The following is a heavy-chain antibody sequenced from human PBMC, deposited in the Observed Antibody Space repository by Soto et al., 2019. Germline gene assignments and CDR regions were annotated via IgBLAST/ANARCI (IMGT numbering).Heavy chain of an antibody. Sequence: PSEILSLTCAVYGGSFSGYYWSWIRQPPGKGLEWIGEINHSGSTNYNPSLKSRVTISVDTSKNQFSLKLSSVTAADTAVYYCARAGRYMVFYYYYGMDVWGQGTTVTVSS. J-gene: IGHJ6*02. D-gene: IGHD2-8*01. CDR1: GGSFSGYY. V-gene: IGHV4-34*01. CDR3: ARAGRYMVFYYYYGMDV. CDR2: INHSGST.